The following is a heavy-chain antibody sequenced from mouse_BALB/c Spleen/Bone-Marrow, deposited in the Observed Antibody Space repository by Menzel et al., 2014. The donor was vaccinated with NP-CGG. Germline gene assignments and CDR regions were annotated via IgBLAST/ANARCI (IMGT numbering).Heavy chain of an antibody. V-gene: IGHV1-67*01. CDR2: ISTYSGNT. Sequence: VQLQQSGPELVRPGVSVKISCKGSGYTFTDYAMHWVQQSHAKSLEWIGVISTYSGNTNYNQKFKGKATMTVDKSSSKAYMELDRLTSEDSAIYYCARERQLGLRSFAYWGQGTLVTVSA. J-gene: IGHJ3*01. CDR3: ARERQLGLRSFAY. CDR1: GYTFTDYA. D-gene: IGHD3-2*01.